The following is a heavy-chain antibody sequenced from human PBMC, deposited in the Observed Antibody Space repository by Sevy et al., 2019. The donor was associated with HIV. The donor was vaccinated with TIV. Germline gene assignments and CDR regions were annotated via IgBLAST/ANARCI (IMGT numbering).Heavy chain of an antibody. V-gene: IGHV3-33*07. CDR1: GFTFINYG. D-gene: IGHD3-16*02. Sequence: GGSLRLSCAASGFTFINYGMYWVRQAPGKGLEWVAFVSSDESNKYYVESVKGRFTISRDNSKNTLYRQMNSLRPEDRAVYYCARDAQRLPLGELSRIPSARGGMDVWGQGTAVTVSS. CDR3: ARDAQRLPLGELSRIPSARGGMDV. CDR2: VSSDESNK. J-gene: IGHJ6*02.